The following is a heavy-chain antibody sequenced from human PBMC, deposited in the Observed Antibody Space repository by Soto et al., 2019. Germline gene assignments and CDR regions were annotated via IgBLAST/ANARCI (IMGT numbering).Heavy chain of an antibody. CDR2: ISGYNGDT. CDR1: GYSFTTYG. V-gene: IGHV1-18*01. D-gene: IGHD2-8*01. Sequence: DSVKVSCKASGYSFTTYGISWVRQAPGQGLEWMGWISGYNGDTNNAQKFQDRVTMTIDRSTTTAYLELRSPTSVDTAVYYCAKNGPLPYYYYCMDVWCQGTTVTVSS. CDR3: AKNGPLPYYYYCMDV. J-gene: IGHJ6*02.